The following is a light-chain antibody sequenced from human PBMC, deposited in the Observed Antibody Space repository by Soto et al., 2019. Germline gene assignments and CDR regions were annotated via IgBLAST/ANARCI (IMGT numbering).Light chain of an antibody. CDR2: RNN. CDR1: NSNIGSDH. V-gene: IGLV1-47*01. J-gene: IGLJ3*02. Sequence: QSVLTQPPSASGTPGQRVTISCSGSNSNIGSDHVFWFQQLPGTAPKLLIYRNNLRPSGVPDRFSGSKSGTSASLAISGLLSEDEADYYCATWDESLSGWVFGGGTKLTVL. CDR3: ATWDESLSGWV.